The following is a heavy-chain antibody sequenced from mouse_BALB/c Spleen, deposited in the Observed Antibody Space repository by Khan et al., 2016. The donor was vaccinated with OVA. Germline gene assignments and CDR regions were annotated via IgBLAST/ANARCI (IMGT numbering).Heavy chain of an antibody. CDR2: ISSSDST. J-gene: IGHJ2*01. D-gene: IGHD2-14*01. CDR3: ARWNYRYDGYFDY. Sequence: EVQLQESGPSLVKPSQTLSLTCSVTGDSITSGYWNWIRKFPGNKLEYMGYISSSDSTFYNPSLNSRISITRDTSKNQDYLQLNSVTTEDTSTYYCARWNYRYDGYFDYWGQGTTLTVSS. CDR1: GDSITSGY. V-gene: IGHV3-8*02.